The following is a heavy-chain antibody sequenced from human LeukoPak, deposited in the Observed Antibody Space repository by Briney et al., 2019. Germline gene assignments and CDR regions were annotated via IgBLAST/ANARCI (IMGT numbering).Heavy chain of an antibody. D-gene: IGHD3-10*01. CDR3: VREDVTLVRGVIDY. CDR1: GFTFSSYA. J-gene: IGHJ4*02. Sequence: GGSLRLSCAASGFTFSSYAMHWVRQAPGKGLEWVAVISYDGSNKYYADSVKGRFTISRDNSKNTLYLQMNSLRVEDTSVYYCVREDVTLVRGVIDYWGQGTPVAVPS. CDR2: ISYDGSNK. V-gene: IGHV3-30-3*01.